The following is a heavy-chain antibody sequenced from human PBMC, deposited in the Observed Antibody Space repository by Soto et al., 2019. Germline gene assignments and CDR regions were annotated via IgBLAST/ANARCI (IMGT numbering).Heavy chain of an antibody. V-gene: IGHV1-69*13. J-gene: IGHJ6*02. CDR1: GGTFSSYA. D-gene: IGHD1-26*01. Sequence: SVKVSCKASGGTFSSYAISWVRQAPGQGLEWMGGIIPIFGTANYAQKFQGRVTITADESTSTAYMELSSLRSEDTAVYYCARGKWELLIYYYYGMDVWGQGTTVTVSS. CDR2: IIPIFGTA. CDR3: ARGKWELLIYYYYGMDV.